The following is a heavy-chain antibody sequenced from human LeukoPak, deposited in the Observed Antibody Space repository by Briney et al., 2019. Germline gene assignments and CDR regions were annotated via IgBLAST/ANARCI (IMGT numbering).Heavy chain of an antibody. CDR3: ARGLDSSSWYTYYYYYGMDV. CDR2: INHSGST. D-gene: IGHD6-13*01. J-gene: IGHJ6*02. Sequence: PSETLSLTCAVHGGSFSGYYWSWIRQPPGKGLEWIGEINHSGSTNYNPSLKSRVTISVDTSKNQFSLKLSSVTAADTAVYYCARGLDSSSWYTYYYYYGMDVWGQGTTVTVSS. V-gene: IGHV4-34*01. CDR1: GGSFSGYY.